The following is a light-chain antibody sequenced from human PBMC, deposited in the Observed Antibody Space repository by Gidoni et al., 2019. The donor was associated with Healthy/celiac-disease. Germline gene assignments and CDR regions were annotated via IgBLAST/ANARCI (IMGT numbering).Light chain of an antibody. J-gene: IGLJ2*01. CDR1: SSNIGAGYD. CDR3: QSYDSSLSGSV. V-gene: IGLV1-40*01. CDR2: GNN. Sequence: QSVLTQPPAVSGSPGQRVTISCTGSSSNIGAGYDVHWYQQLPGTAPKLLIYGNNHSPAGVPDRFSGSKSGTSASLAITGLQAEDEADYYCQSYDSSLSGSVVGGGTKLTVL.